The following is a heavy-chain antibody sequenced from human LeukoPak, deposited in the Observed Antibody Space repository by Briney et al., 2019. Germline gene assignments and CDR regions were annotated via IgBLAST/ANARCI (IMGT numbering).Heavy chain of an antibody. J-gene: IGHJ4*02. CDR2: FRSKGNSYAT. V-gene: IGHV3-73*01. CDR1: GFTFSGPA. Sequence: GGSLRLSCAASGFTFSGPALHWVRQAPGKGREWGGRFRSKGNSYATEYAASVKGRFTISRDDSKNTAYLQMNSLNSEDTAVYYCSRRADYGDTTSDYWGQGTLVTVSS. D-gene: IGHD4/OR15-4a*01. CDR3: SRRADYGDTTSDY.